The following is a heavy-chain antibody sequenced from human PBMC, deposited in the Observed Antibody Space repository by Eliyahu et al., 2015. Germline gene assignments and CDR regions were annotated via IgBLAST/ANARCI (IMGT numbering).Heavy chain of an antibody. D-gene: IGHD7-27*01. CDR1: GFTFSHYV. Sequence: EVFLVESGGGLVQPGDSLRLSCAASGFTFSHYVXNWVRQAPGKGLEWVSSITGDGATTNYADSVKGRFTVSRDTSKNTLYLQMNSLRAEDTAVYYCAKDGPDWGSYFDSWGQGTLVTVSS. CDR3: AKDGPDWGSYFDS. V-gene: IGHV3-23*04. CDR2: ITGDGATT. J-gene: IGHJ4*02.